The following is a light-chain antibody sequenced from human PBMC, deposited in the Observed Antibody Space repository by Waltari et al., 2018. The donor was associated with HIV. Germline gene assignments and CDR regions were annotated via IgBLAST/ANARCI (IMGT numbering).Light chain of an antibody. CDR2: WAS. CDR1: QSVLYSSNNKNY. V-gene: IGKV4-1*01. J-gene: IGKJ2*01. CDR3: QQYYSTPPYT. Sequence: DIVMTQSPDSLAVSLGERATLNCKYSQSVLYSSNNKNYLALYQQKPGQPPKLLIYWASTRESGVPDRFSGSGSGTDFTLTISSLQAEDVAVYYCQQYYSTPPYTFGQGTKLEIK.